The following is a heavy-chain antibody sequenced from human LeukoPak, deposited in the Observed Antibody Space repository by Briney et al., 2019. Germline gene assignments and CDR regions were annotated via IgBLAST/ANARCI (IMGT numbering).Heavy chain of an antibody. Sequence: SETLSLTCTVSGGSISSYYRSWIRQPPGKGLEWIGYIYYSGSTNYNPSLKSRVTISVDTSKNRFSLKLSSVTAADTAVYYCARGLTYYDFWSGYYKYYFDYWGQGTLVTVSS. CDR2: IYYSGST. V-gene: IGHV4-59*01. CDR3: ARGLTYYDFWSGYYKYYFDY. D-gene: IGHD3-3*01. J-gene: IGHJ4*02. CDR1: GGSISSYY.